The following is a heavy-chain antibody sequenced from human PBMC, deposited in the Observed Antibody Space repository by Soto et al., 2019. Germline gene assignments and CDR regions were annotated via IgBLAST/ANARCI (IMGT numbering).Heavy chain of an antibody. CDR3: ARDPQRYIAVAGVTPWNWFDP. CDR1: GFTFSDYY. V-gene: IGHV3-11*01. CDR2: ISSSGSTI. J-gene: IGHJ5*02. Sequence: GGSLRLSCAASGFTFSDYYMSWIRQAPGKGLEWVSYISSSGSTIYYADTVKGRFTISRDNAKNSLYLQMNSLRAEDMAVYYCARDPQRYIAVAGVTPWNWFDPWGQGTLVTVSS. D-gene: IGHD6-19*01.